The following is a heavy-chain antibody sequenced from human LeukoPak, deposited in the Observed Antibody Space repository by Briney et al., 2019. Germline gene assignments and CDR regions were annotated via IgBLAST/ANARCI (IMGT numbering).Heavy chain of an antibody. CDR3: AKSVVVITFRFDD. CDR1: GFTFNSYV. V-gene: IGHV3-23*01. D-gene: IGHD2-15*01. CDR2: INGGGGNT. J-gene: IGHJ4*02. Sequence: GGSLRLSCAASGFTFNSYVMSWVRQAPGKGLEWVSAINGGGGNTYYADSVKGRFTISRDNSKNMVYLQMNSLRADDTAVYCCAKSVVVITFRFDDWGQGALVTVSS.